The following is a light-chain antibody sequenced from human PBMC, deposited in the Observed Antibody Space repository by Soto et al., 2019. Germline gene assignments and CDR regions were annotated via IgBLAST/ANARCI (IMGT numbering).Light chain of an antibody. V-gene: IGKV1-5*01. CDR2: GAS. J-gene: IGKJ1*01. CDR1: QSVGTW. Sequence: DIQMTQSPSTLSASVGVRVTITCRASQSVGTWVAWYQQKPGKAPKLLIYGASNLESGVPSRFSGRGSGTEFTLTITTLQPDDFATYFCQQYNRNTWSFGPGTKVDIK. CDR3: QQYNRNTWS.